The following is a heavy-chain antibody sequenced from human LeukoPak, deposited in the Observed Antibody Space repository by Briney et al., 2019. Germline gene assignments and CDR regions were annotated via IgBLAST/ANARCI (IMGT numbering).Heavy chain of an antibody. CDR2: IIPIFGTA. CDR3: ARAPFSGYDHYYMDV. CDR1: GGTFSSYA. V-gene: IGHV1-69*05. Sequence: GASVKVSCKASGGTFSSYAISWVRQAPGQGLEWMGRIIPIFGTANYAQKLQGRVTITTDESTSTAYMELSSLRSEDTAVYYCARAPFSGYDHYYMDVWGKGTTVTVSS. D-gene: IGHD3-22*01. J-gene: IGHJ6*03.